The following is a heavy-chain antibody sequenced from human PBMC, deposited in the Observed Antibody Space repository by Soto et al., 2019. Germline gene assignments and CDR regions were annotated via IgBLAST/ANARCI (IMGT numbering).Heavy chain of an antibody. Sequence: ASVKVTCKASGYTFTSYDINWVRQATGQGLEWMGWMNPNSGNTGYAQKFQGRVTMTRNTSISTAYMELSSLRSEDTAVYYCARVEVAGTVDAFDIWCQGTMVTVSS. CDR1: GYTFTSYD. CDR2: MNPNSGNT. J-gene: IGHJ3*02. CDR3: ARVEVAGTVDAFDI. V-gene: IGHV1-8*01. D-gene: IGHD6-19*01.